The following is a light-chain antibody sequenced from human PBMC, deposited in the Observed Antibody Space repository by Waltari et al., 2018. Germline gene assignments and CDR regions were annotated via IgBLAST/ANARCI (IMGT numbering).Light chain of an antibody. Sequence: QSALTQPASVSGSPGQSITISCTGTSSDVGRYNYVSWYQQHPGKAPKLMIYDVSKRPSGVSNRFSCSKAGNTASLTISGLQAEDEADYYCSSYTSSTTFVFGTGTKVTVL. V-gene: IGLV2-14*01. J-gene: IGLJ1*01. CDR2: DVS. CDR3: SSYTSSTTFV. CDR1: SSDVGRYNY.